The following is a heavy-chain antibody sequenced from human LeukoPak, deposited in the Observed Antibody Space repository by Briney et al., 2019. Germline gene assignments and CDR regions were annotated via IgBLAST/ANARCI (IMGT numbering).Heavy chain of an antibody. CDR2: INPSGGST. D-gene: IGHD3-10*01. Sequence: ASVKVSCKASGYTFTSYYIHWVRQAPGQGLEWMGIINPSGGSTSYAQKFQGRVTMTRDTSTSTVYMELSSLRSEDTAVYYCAREERITMARGVSSGFDYWGQGTLVTVSS. CDR3: AREERITMARGVSSGFDY. J-gene: IGHJ4*02. CDR1: GYTFTSYY. V-gene: IGHV1-46*01.